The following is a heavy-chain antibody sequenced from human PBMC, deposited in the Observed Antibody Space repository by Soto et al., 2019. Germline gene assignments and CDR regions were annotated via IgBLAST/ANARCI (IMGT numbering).Heavy chain of an antibody. J-gene: IGHJ6*02. V-gene: IGHV5-51*01. CDR2: IYPGDSDY. D-gene: IGHD2-15*01. CDR3: ARHKGYCSSTSCYGMDV. Sequence: GESLKISCEGSGYTFTTYWVAWVRQMPGKGLEWVGSIYPGDSDYRYNPSVQGQVTISADRSISTAYLQWNSLKASDTAMYFCARHKGYCSSTSCYGMDVWGQGTTVTVSS. CDR1: GYTFTTYW.